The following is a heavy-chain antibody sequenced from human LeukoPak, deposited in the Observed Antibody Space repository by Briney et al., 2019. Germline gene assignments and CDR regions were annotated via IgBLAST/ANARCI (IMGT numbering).Heavy chain of an antibody. CDR1: GFTFGAYY. Sequence: SGESLRLSCAASGFTFGAYYMTWVRQAPGKGLEGVANIKQDGSEKYYVDSVKGRFTISRDNANNSLYLQMNSLRAEDTAVYYCARMSGIAVAAIWISYFDYWGQETLVTVSS. CDR2: IKQDGSEK. V-gene: IGHV3-7*03. J-gene: IGHJ4*02. D-gene: IGHD6-19*01. CDR3: ARMSGIAVAAIWISYFDY.